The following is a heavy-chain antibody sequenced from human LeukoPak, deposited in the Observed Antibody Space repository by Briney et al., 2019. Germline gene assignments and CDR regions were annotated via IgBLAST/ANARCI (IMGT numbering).Heavy chain of an antibody. CDR1: GYTFTSYG. V-gene: IGHV1-18*01. Sequence: ASVKVSCKASGYTFTSYGISWVRQAPGQGLEWMGWISAYNGNTNYAQKLQGRVTMTTDTSTSTAYMELRSLRSDDTAVYYCARVGQGWDLPNDAFDIWGQGTMVTVSS. CDR2: ISAYNGNT. J-gene: IGHJ3*02. CDR3: ARVGQGWDLPNDAFDI. D-gene: IGHD1-26*01.